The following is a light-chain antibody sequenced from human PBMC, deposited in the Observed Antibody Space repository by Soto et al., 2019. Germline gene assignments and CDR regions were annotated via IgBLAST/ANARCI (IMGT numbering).Light chain of an antibody. CDR1: SSDVGGYNF. CDR2: DVS. J-gene: IGLJ1*01. Sequence: QSALTQPRSVSGSPGQSVTVSCTGTSSDVGGYNFVSWYQQHPGKAPKLMIYDVSKRPSGVPDRFSGSKSGNTASLTISGLQAEDEAYYYCCSYAGSYTWVFATGTKLTVL. V-gene: IGLV2-11*01. CDR3: CSYAGSYTWV.